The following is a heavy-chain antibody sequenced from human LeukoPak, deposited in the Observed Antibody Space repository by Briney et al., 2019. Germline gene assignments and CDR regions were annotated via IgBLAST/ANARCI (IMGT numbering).Heavy chain of an antibody. V-gene: IGHV3-74*01. Sequence: GGSLRLSCAASGFTFSSYWMHWVRQAPGKGLVWVSRINSDGSSTSYADSVKGRFTISRDNAKNTLYLQMNSLRAEDTAVYYCAKDGWLRGRPLHPTDYWGQGTLVTVSS. CDR1: GFTFSSYW. CDR2: INSDGSST. CDR3: AKDGWLRGRPLHPTDY. D-gene: IGHD5-12*01. J-gene: IGHJ4*02.